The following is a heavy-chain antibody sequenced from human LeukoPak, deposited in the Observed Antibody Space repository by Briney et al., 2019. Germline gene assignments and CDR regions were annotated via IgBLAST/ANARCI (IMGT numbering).Heavy chain of an antibody. CDR1: GGSISSYY. V-gene: IGHV4-59*01. CDR3: ASQIMSSSRQAFDY. Sequence: PSETLSLTCTVSGGSISSYYWSWIRQPPGKGLEWIGYIYYGGSTNYNPSLKSRVTISVDTSKNQFSLKLSSVTAADTAVYYCASQIMSSSRQAFDYWGQGTLVTVSS. CDR2: IYYGGST. J-gene: IGHJ4*02. D-gene: IGHD6-13*01.